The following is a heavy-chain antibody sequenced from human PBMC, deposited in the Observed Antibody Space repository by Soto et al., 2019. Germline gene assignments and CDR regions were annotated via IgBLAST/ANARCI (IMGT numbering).Heavy chain of an antibody. J-gene: IGHJ6*02. CDR3: ARRATVTTRDYYYYGMDV. D-gene: IGHD4-17*01. V-gene: IGHV3-48*02. Sequence: GESLKISCAASGFTFSSYSMNWVRQAPGKGLEWVSYIISSSSTIYYADFVKGRFTISRDNAKNSLYLQMNSLRDEETAVYYCARRATVTTRDYYYYGMDVWGQGTTVTVSS. CDR2: IISSSSTI. CDR1: GFTFSSYS.